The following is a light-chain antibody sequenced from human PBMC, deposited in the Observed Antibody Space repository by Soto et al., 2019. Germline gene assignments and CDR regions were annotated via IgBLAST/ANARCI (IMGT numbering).Light chain of an antibody. CDR3: CSYAGSRHVV. J-gene: IGLJ2*01. CDR2: EVS. V-gene: IGLV2-23*02. Sequence: QSALTQPASVSGSPGQSITISCTGTSSDVGSYNLVSWYQQHPGKAPKLMIYEVSKRPSGVSNRFSGSKSDNTASLTISGLQAEDEADYYCCSYAGSRHVVFGGGTQLTVL. CDR1: SSDVGSYNL.